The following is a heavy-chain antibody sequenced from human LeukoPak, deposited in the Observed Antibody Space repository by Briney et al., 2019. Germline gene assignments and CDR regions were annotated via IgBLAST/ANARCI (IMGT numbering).Heavy chain of an antibody. CDR2: IRGSGGST. CDR1: AYTFSSYA. Sequence: PGGSLRLSCAVSAYTFSSYAMGWVRQAPGRGREWVSAIRGSGGSTYYAACVKGRFTISRDNSKNTLYLQMNSLRAEDTAVYYCAKDRETAYDFWSGYSFDYWGQGTLVTVSS. CDR3: AKDRETAYDFWSGYSFDY. V-gene: IGHV3-23*01. J-gene: IGHJ4*02. D-gene: IGHD3-3*01.